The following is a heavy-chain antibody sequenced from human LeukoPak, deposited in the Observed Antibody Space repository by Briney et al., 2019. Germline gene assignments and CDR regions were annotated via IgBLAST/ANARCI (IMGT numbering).Heavy chain of an antibody. CDR2: IIPIFGTA. Sequence: SVKVSCKASGGTFSSYAISWVRQAPGQGLGWMGGIIPIFGTANYAQKFQGRVTITADESTSTAYMELSSLRSEDTAVYYCASGGYSGYDWDLYYFDYWGQGTLVTVSS. V-gene: IGHV1-69*01. J-gene: IGHJ4*02. D-gene: IGHD5-12*01. CDR3: ASGGYSGYDWDLYYFDY. CDR1: GGTFSSYA.